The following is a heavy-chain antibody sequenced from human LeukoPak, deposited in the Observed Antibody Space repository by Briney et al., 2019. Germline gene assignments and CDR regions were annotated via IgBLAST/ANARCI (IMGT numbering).Heavy chain of an antibody. D-gene: IGHD6-19*01. V-gene: IGHV1-18*01. CDR3: ARAADSSGWYPLFDY. CDR2: ISAYNGST. Sequence: ASVKVSCKASGYTFTSYGISWVRQAPGQGLEWMGWISAYNGSTNYAQKLQGRVTMTTDTSTSTAYMELRSLRSDDTAVYYCARAADSSGWYPLFDYGGQGTLVTVSS. J-gene: IGHJ4*02. CDR1: GYTFTSYG.